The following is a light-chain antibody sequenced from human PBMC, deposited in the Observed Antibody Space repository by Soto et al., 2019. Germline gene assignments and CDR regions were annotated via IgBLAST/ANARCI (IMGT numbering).Light chain of an antibody. V-gene: IGKV1-39*01. CDR3: QQRVSNLVT. J-gene: IGKJ4*01. CDR1: QRISSY. CDR2: SAS. Sequence: DIQMTQSPSSLSASIGDSVTITCRASQRISSYLNWYQHKPGKAPKLLIYSASSLQRGVPLRFSGSGFGTDFTLTISGLQPEEFATYYCQQRVSNLVTFGGGKKVEI.